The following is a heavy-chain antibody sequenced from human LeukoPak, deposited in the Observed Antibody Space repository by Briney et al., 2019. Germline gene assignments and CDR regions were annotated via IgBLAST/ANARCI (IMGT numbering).Heavy chain of an antibody. J-gene: IGHJ4*02. CDR3: ARDRETYTAMVKGDY. Sequence: GGSLRLSCAASGFTVSSNYMSWVRQAPGKGLEWVSVIYSGGSTYYADSVKGRFTISRDNSKNTLYLQMNSLRAEDTAVYYCARDRETYTAMVKGDYWGQGTLVTVSS. CDR1: GFTVSSNY. D-gene: IGHD5-18*01. CDR2: IYSGGST. V-gene: IGHV3-66*01.